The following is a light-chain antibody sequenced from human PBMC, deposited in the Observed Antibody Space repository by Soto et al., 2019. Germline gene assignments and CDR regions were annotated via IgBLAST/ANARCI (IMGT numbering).Light chain of an antibody. CDR1: QSVSGNY. CDR2: GAS. CDR3: THYGRSPWT. V-gene: IGKV3-20*01. J-gene: IGKJ1*01. Sequence: EFVFTQSPGTPSLSPGEKATLSCRASQSVSGNYLAWYQQKPVQAPRLLIYGASSRASGISYRFSGSGFGTDFTLTFCSLSSEDFAVYYCTHYGRSPWTFSQGTKVDIK.